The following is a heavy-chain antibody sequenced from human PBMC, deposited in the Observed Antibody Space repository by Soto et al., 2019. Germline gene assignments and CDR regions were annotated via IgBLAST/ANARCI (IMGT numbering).Heavy chain of an antibody. Sequence: EVQLVESGGGLIQPGGSLRLSCAASGFTVSSNYMSWVRQAPGKGLEWVSIIYGGSNTYYADSVKGRFTISRDSSKNTLYLQMNSLRAEDTAVDYCARAFSGSYAYYGMDVWGQGATVTVSS. J-gene: IGHJ6*02. D-gene: IGHD1-26*01. CDR2: IYGGSNT. CDR1: GFTVSSNY. CDR3: ARAFSGSYAYYGMDV. V-gene: IGHV3-53*01.